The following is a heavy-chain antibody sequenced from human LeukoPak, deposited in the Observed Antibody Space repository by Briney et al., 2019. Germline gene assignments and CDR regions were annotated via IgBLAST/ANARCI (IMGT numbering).Heavy chain of an antibody. Sequence: ASVKVSCKASGYTFTGYYMHWVRQAPGQGLEWMGRINPNSGGTNYAQKFQGRVTMTRDTSISTAYMELGRLRSDDTAVYYCARQIVVEVGWFDPWGQGTLVTVSS. CDR2: INPNSGGT. J-gene: IGHJ5*02. D-gene: IGHD3-22*01. CDR1: GYTFTGYY. V-gene: IGHV1-2*06. CDR3: ARQIVVEVGWFDP.